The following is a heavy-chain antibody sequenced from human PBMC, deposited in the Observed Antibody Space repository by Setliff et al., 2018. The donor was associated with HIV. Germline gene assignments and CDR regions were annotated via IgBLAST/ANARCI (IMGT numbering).Heavy chain of an antibody. CDR2: IRTKNYRGTT. CDR1: GFTFGEYP. CDR3: TTGQSGFWSGYPLDY. J-gene: IGHJ4*02. D-gene: IGHD3-3*01. Sequence: GSLRLSCATSGFTFGEYPMGWFRQAPGKGLEWVSFIRTKNYRGTTEYAASVEGRFTISRDDSRGVAYLQMNSLKSEDTAVYYCTTGQSGFWSGYPLDYWGQGALVTVSS. V-gene: IGHV3-49*03.